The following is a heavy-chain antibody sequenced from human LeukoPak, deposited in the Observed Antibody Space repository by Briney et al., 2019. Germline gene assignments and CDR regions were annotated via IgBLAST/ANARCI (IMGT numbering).Heavy chain of an antibody. Sequence: GASVNVSCQASRYTLTGQYMHRVRQAPGQPLEWMGWINPNSGATNYAQKVQGRVTMSRGTSTSTAYMELSRLRSVDPAVYFCAREGAYTASVGYWGQGTLVSVS. CDR2: INPNSGAT. V-gene: IGHV1-2*02. J-gene: IGHJ4*02. CDR1: RYTLTGQY. CDR3: AREGAYTASVGY. D-gene: IGHD1-26*01.